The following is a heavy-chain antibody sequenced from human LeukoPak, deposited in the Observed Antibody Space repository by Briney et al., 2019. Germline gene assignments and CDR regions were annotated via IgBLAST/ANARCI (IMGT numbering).Heavy chain of an antibody. CDR1: GFTFSSHG. J-gene: IGHJ3*02. CDR3: VRGPRYYDDSGFHYGVFDI. D-gene: IGHD3-16*01. CDR2: ISPSGGIT. Sequence: GGSLRLSCAASGFTFSSHGMNWVRQAPGKGLEWVSGISPSGGITYYTDSVKGRFTISRDNSKNTLSLQMNSLTADDTAVYYCVRGPRYYDDSGFHYGVFDIWGQGTLVTVSS. V-gene: IGHV3-23*01.